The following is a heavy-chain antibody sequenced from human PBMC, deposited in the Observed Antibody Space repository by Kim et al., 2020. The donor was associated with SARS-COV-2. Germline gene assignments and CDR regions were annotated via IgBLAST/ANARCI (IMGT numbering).Heavy chain of an antibody. V-gene: IGHV4-34*01. Sequence: GSTNYNPSLKGRVTISVDTSKNQFSLKLSSVTAADTAVYYCARGYGDYGYWGQGTLVTVSS. D-gene: IGHD4-17*01. CDR2: GST. J-gene: IGHJ4*02. CDR3: ARGYGDYGY.